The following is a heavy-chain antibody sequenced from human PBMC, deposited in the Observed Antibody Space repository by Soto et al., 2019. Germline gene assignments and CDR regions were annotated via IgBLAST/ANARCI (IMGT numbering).Heavy chain of an antibody. V-gene: IGHV2-5*02. J-gene: IGHJ4*02. CDR2: IYWDDDK. D-gene: IGHD2-2*02. Sequence: QITLKESGHTLVKPTQTLTLTCTFSGFSLNTSGVGVVWIRQPPGKALAWLALIYWDDDKRYSPSLKSRLTITKDTSKNQVVLTMTNMDPVDTATYYCAHRPSIAVVPGTIWIPDYHFDSWGQGTLVTVSS. CDR1: GFSLNTSGVG. CDR3: AHRPSIAVVPGTIWIPDYHFDS.